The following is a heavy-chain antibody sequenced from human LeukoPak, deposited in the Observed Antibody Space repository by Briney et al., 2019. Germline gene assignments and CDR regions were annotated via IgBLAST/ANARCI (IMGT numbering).Heavy chain of an antibody. CDR1: GFTFSSYE. CDR2: ISSSGSTI. V-gene: IGHV3-48*03. CDR3: ARDSYYYDSNYYYYYMDV. D-gene: IGHD3-22*01. Sequence: GGSLRLSCAASGFTFSSYEMNWVRQAPGKGLEWVSYISSSGSTIYYADSVKGRFTISRDNSKNTLYLQMNSLRAEDTAVYYCARDSYYYDSNYYYYYMDVWGKGTTVTVSS. J-gene: IGHJ6*03.